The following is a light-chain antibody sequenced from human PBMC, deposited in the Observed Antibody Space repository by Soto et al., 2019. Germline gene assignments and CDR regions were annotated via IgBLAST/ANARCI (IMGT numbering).Light chain of an antibody. J-gene: IGKJ4*01. V-gene: IGKV1-39*01. CDR2: ATS. CDR1: QNIGKF. Sequence: DIQMTQSPSSLSASVGDRVTITCRPSQNIGKFLNWYQQRPGKAPTALIHATSTLQSGVSTRFSGSGSDTLFTLTISSLQPEDCVTYFCQQSFSSPLTFGGGTKVEV. CDR3: QQSFSSPLT.